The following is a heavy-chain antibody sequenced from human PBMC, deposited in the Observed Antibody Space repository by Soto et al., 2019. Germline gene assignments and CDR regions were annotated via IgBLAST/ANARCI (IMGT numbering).Heavy chain of an antibody. CDR2: ITHDGSKT. D-gene: IGHD6-19*01. J-gene: IGHJ4*02. Sequence: GGSLRLSCAASGFTFNSYGIHGGRQAPGKGLEWVAGITHDGSKTNYADSVKGRFTVSRDNSKNTLYLQMNSLRAEDTAVFFCAKERSSGWRFDFWGQGSLVTVSS. V-gene: IGHV3-30*18. CDR3: AKERSSGWRFDF. CDR1: GFTFNSYG.